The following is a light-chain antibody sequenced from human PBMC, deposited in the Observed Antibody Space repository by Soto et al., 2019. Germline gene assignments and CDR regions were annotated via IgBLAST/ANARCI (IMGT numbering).Light chain of an antibody. V-gene: IGKV3-20*01. Sequence: EIVLTQSPGTLSLSPGERATLSCSASQSVSSSYLAWYQQKPGQAPRLLIYATSTRAAGIPDRFSGSGSGTDFTLTISSLQPDDFATYYCQHYNSYSEAFGQGTKVDIK. CDR3: QHYNSYSEA. CDR1: QSVSSSY. CDR2: ATS. J-gene: IGKJ1*01.